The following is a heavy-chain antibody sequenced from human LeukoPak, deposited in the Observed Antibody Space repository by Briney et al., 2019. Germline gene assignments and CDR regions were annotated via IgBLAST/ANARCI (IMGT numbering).Heavy chain of an antibody. CDR2: IYYSGST. CDR1: GGSISTSNYY. V-gene: IGHV4-39*07. Sequence: TPSETLSLTCTVSGGSISTSNYYWGWIRQPPGKGLEWIGSIYYSGSTYYNPSLKSRVTISVDTSKNQFSLKLSSVTAADTAVYYCAREEGPYYDILTGYYRWFDPWGQGTLVTVSS. D-gene: IGHD3-9*01. J-gene: IGHJ5*02. CDR3: AREEGPYYDILTGYYRWFDP.